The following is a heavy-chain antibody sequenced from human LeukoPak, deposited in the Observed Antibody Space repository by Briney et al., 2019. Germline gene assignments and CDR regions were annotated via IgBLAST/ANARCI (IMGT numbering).Heavy chain of an antibody. D-gene: IGHD5-18*01. CDR1: GYSFTSYW. CDR2: IYPADSHT. J-gene: IGHJ4*02. CDR3: ARLARSWIQLWLEIDY. V-gene: IGHV5-51*01. Sequence: GESLKISCKGSGYSFTSYWIGWVRQMPGKGLEWMGIIYPADSHTTYSPSFQGQVTISADKSISTTYLQWSSLKASDTAMYYCARLARSWIQLWLEIDYWGQGTLVTVSS.